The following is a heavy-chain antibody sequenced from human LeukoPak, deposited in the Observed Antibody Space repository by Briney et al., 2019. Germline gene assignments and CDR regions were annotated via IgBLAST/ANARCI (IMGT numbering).Heavy chain of an antibody. J-gene: IGHJ4*02. Sequence: GGSLRLSCAASGFIFNNYFMNWVRQAPGKGLEWVSSISGSSTYIYDADSVKGRFTISRDNAKNSLYLQMNSLRVEDTAVYYCARRATTERGHSYGLDYWGQGTLVTVSS. CDR2: ISGSSTYI. CDR1: GFIFNNYF. CDR3: ARRATTERGHSYGLDY. V-gene: IGHV3-21*01. D-gene: IGHD5-18*01.